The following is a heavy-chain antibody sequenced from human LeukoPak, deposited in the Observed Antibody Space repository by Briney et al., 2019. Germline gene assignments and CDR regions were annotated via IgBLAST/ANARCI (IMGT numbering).Heavy chain of an antibody. CDR2: INQDESVK. Sequence: GGSLRLSCAASGFTFSNYWMSWVRQAPGRGLEWVANINQDESVKYYVDSLKGRFTVSSDNAKNSLYLQMDSLRADDTAMYYCARIGYSSSSTDYWGQGTLVTVSS. CDR1: GFTFSNYW. CDR3: ARIGYSSSSTDY. J-gene: IGHJ4*02. D-gene: IGHD6-13*01. V-gene: IGHV3-7*01.